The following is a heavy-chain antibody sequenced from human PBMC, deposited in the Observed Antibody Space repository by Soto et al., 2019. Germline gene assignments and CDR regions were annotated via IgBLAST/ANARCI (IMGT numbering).Heavy chain of an antibody. CDR3: ARLSMVRGVIRPYFDY. J-gene: IGHJ4*02. CDR2: IYYSGST. CDR1: GFYISSSSYY. Sequence: PSETLSLTCTVSGFYISSSSYYWGWIRQPPGKGLEWIGSIYYSGSTYYNPSLKSRVTISVDTSKNQFSLKLSSVTAADTAVYYCARLSMVRGVIRPYFDYWGQGTLVTVSS. D-gene: IGHD3-10*01. V-gene: IGHV4-39*01.